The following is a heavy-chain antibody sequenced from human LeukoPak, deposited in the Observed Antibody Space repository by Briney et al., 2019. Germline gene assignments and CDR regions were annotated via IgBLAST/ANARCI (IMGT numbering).Heavy chain of an antibody. CDR3: ARVSSSGPDIVVVPAAHTWFDP. Sequence: ASVKVSCKASGYTFTSYGISWVRQAPGQGLEWMGWISAYNGNTNYAQKLQGRVTMTTDTSKSTAYMELRSLRSDGTAVYYCARVSSSGPDIVVVPAAHTWFDPWGQGTLVTVSS. V-gene: IGHV1-18*01. CDR2: ISAYNGNT. J-gene: IGHJ5*02. D-gene: IGHD2-2*01. CDR1: GYTFTSYG.